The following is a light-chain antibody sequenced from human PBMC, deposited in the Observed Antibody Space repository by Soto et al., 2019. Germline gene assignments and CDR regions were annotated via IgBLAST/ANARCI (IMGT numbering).Light chain of an antibody. CDR3: QQYGSSRAT. Sequence: EIVLTQSPGTLSLSPGERATLSCRASQSVSSSYLAWYQQKHGQPPRILIYGASSRDTGIPDRFSGSGSGTDFTLTISSLEPEDFAVYYCQQYGSSRATFGQGTRLEIK. V-gene: IGKV3-20*01. J-gene: IGKJ5*01. CDR1: QSVSSSY. CDR2: GAS.